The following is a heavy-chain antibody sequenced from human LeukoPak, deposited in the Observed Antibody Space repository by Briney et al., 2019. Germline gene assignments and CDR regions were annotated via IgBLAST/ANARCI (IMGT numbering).Heavy chain of an antibody. V-gene: IGHV3-30*02. CDR2: IRYDGSNK. Sequence: PGGSLRLSCAASGFTFSSYGMHWVRQAPSKGLEWVAFIRYDGSNKYYADSVKGRFTISRDNSKNTLYLQMNSLRAEDTAVYYCAKEGVPAAIPDYWGQGTLVTVSS. D-gene: IGHD2-2*02. CDR3: AKEGVPAAIPDY. J-gene: IGHJ4*02. CDR1: GFTFSSYG.